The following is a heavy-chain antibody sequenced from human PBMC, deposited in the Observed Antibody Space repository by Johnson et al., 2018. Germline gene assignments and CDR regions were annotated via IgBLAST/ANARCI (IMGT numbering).Heavy chain of an antibody. CDR1: GFTFDDYA. Sequence: QPGRSLRLSCAASGFTFDDYAMHWVRQAPGKGLEWVSGISWNSGSIGYADSVKGRFTISRDNAKNSLYLQMNSLRDEDTAVYYCARDSWPIAVAGTRGAFDIWGQGTMVTVSS. J-gene: IGHJ3*02. CDR2: ISWNSGSI. D-gene: IGHD6-19*01. V-gene: IGHV3-9*01. CDR3: ARDSWPIAVAGTRGAFDI.